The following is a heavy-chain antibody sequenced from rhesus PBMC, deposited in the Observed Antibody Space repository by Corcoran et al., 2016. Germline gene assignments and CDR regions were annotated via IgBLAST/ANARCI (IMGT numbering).Heavy chain of an antibody. CDR1: GYSISTCYR. CDR3: AREDYCTSTTCVDAFDF. CDR2: ISYSGST. D-gene: IGHD2-2*01. J-gene: IGHJ3*01. V-gene: IGHV4-122*02. Sequence: QLQLQGSGPGLVKPSEPLSLTCAVSGYSISTCYRWSWIRPPPGAGLGWRGYISYSGSTSDNPSLKSRGIISRDTSKNQFSLKLSSVTAADTAVYYCAREDYCTSTTCVDAFDFWGQGLRVTVSS.